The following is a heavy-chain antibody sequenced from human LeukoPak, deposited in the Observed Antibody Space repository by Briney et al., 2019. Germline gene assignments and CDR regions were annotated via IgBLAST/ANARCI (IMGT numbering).Heavy chain of an antibody. CDR1: GFTFSSYA. V-gene: IGHV3-48*03. CDR2: ISSSVSTT. Sequence: PGGSLRLSCAASGFTFSSYAMSWVRQAPGKGLEWVSYISSSVSTTYYPDSVKGRFTISRDNAKNSLYLQMNSLGAEDTAVYYCARGSYYYDSRGYAEGFFDYWGQGTLVTVSS. CDR3: ARGSYYYDSRGYAEGFFDY. D-gene: IGHD3-22*01. J-gene: IGHJ4*02.